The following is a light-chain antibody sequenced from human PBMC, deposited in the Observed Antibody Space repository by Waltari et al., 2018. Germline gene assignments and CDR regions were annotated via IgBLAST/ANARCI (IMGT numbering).Light chain of an antibody. J-gene: IGKJ1*01. CDR2: GAS. Sequence: EIVLTQSPGTLSLSPGESATLSCMTSQSVTRALAWYQQKPGQAPRLLIYGASNRATGIPDRFSGSGSGTDFSLTISSLEPEDFAVYYCQHYLRLPVTFGQGTKVEVK. CDR1: QSVTRA. CDR3: QHYLRLPVT. V-gene: IGKV3-20*01.